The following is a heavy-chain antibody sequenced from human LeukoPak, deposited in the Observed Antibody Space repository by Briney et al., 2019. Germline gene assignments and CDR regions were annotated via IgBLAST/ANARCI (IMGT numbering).Heavy chain of an antibody. V-gene: IGHV3-30-3*01. D-gene: IGHD1/OR15-1a*01. CDR3: ARTMNRYYFDY. Sequence: GRSLRLSCAASGFTFSSYAMHWVRQAPGKGLEWVAVISYDGSNKYYADSVKGRFTISRDNSKNTLYLQMNSLRAEDTAVYYCARTMNRYYFDYWGQGTLVTVSS. J-gene: IGHJ4*02. CDR2: ISYDGSNK. CDR1: GFTFSSYA.